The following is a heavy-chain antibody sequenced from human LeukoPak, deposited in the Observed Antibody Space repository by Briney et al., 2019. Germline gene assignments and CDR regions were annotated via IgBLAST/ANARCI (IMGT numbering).Heavy chain of an antibody. V-gene: IGHV3-64D*06. D-gene: IGHD3-22*01. CDR1: GFTFSNFA. CDR2: INGNGGST. Sequence: PGGSLRLSCSASGFTFSNFAMDWVRQAPGKALEYVSAINGNGGSTYYADSVKGRFTISRDNSKNTLYLQMSSLRPEDTAVYYCAPYFYDSSGYSNWGQGTLVTVSS. J-gene: IGHJ4*02. CDR3: APYFYDSSGYSN.